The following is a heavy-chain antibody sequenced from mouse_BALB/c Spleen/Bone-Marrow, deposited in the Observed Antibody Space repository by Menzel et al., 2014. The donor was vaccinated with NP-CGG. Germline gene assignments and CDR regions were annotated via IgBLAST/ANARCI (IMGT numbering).Heavy chain of an antibody. CDR2: IDPENGDT. CDR1: GFNIKDYY. CDR3: NGNFYAMDY. V-gene: IGHV14-4*02. Sequence: VQLQQSGAELVRSGASVKLSCTASGFNIKDYYMHWVKQRPEQGLEWIGWIDPENGDTEYAPKFQGKATMTADTSSNTAYLQLSSLTSEDTAVYYCNGNFYAMDYWGQRTSVTVST. J-gene: IGHJ4*01. D-gene: IGHD2-1*01.